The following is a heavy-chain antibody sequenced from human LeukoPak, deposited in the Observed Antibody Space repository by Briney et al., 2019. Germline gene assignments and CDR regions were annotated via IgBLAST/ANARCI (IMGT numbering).Heavy chain of an antibody. Sequence: GESLKISCKGSGYSFTSYWIGWVRQMPGKGLEWMGIIYPGDSDTRYSPSFQGQVTISADKSISTAYLQWSSLKASDTAMYYCARHIIPGWRYYDSSGYPDYWGQGTLVTVSS. V-gene: IGHV5-51*01. CDR1: GYSFTSYW. J-gene: IGHJ4*02. D-gene: IGHD3-22*01. CDR3: ARHIIPGWRYYDSSGYPDY. CDR2: IYPGDSDT.